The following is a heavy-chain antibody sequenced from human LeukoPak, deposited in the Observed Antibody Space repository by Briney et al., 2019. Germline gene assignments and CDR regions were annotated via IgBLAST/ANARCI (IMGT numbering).Heavy chain of an antibody. J-gene: IGHJ5*02. CDR3: ARGYWFDP. CDR1: GGSFSGYY. V-gene: IGHV4-34*01. CDR2: INHSGST. Sequence: TETLSLTCAVYGGSFSGYYWSWIRQPPGKGLEWIGEINHSGSTNYNPSLKSRVTISVDTSKNQFSLKLSSVTAADTAVYYCARGYWFDPWGQGTLVTVSS.